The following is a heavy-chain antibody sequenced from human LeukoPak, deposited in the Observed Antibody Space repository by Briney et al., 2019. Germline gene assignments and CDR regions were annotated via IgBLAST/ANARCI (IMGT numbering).Heavy chain of an antibody. V-gene: IGHV4-59*06. J-gene: IGHJ4*02. Sequence: SETLSLTCTVSGGSISSYYWSWIRQPPGKGLEWIGYIYYSGSTYYNPSLKSRVTISVDTSKNQFSLKLSSVTAADTAVYYCARDNRYSYIDYWGQGTLVTVSS. D-gene: IGHD5-18*01. CDR1: GGSISSYY. CDR2: IYYSGST. CDR3: ARDNRYSYIDY.